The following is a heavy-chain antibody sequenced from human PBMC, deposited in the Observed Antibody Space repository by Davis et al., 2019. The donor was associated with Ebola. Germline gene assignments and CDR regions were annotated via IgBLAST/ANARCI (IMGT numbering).Heavy chain of an antibody. CDR3: ARRVGARSGFDY. D-gene: IGHD1-26*01. Sequence: AASVKVSCKASGYTFTSYDINWVRQAPGQGLEWMGGIIPIFGTANYAQKFQGRVTITADKSTSTAYMELSSLRSEDTAVYYCARRVGARSGFDYWGQGSLVTVSS. V-gene: IGHV1-69*06. CDR2: IIPIFGTA. CDR1: GYTFTSYD. J-gene: IGHJ4*02.